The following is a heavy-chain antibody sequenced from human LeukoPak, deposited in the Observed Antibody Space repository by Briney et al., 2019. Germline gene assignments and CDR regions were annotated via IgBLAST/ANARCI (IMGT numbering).Heavy chain of an antibody. J-gene: IGHJ4*02. Sequence: GGSLRLSCAASGFTFSSYVMHWVRQAPGKGLEWVAVRWYDGSNKYYVDSVKGRFTISRDNSKNTLFLQMDSLRAEDTAVYYCARDQTSCSSTSCFADYWGQGTLVTVSS. V-gene: IGHV3-33*01. CDR3: ARDQTSCSSTSCFADY. D-gene: IGHD2-2*01. CDR2: RWYDGSNK. CDR1: GFTFSSYV.